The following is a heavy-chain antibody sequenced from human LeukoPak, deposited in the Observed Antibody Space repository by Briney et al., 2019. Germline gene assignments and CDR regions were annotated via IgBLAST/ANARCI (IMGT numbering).Heavy chain of an antibody. J-gene: IGHJ4*02. D-gene: IGHD6-19*01. CDR1: GGSISNYF. CDR3: VRHTTSGWYQVVY. CDR2: ITYSGST. V-gene: IGHV4-59*01. Sequence: SETLSLTCTVSGGSISNYFWSWIRQPPGKGQEWIGFITYSGSTGHNPSLKSRVTISVDASKNQFSLKLTSVTAADTAVYYCVRHTTSGWYQVVYWGQGTLVTVSS.